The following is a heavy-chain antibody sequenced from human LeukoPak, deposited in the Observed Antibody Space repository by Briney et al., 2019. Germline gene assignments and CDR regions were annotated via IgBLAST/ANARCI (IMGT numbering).Heavy chain of an antibody. CDR1: GFTFSSYA. CDR2: ISYDGSNK. D-gene: IGHD3-22*01. Sequence: HPGGSLRLSCAASGFTFSSYAMHWVRQAPGKGLEWVAVISYDGSNKYYADSVKGRFTISRDNSKNTLYLQMNSLRAEDTAVYYCARGGYYYDSSGPLDYWGQGTLVTVSS. V-gene: IGHV3-30*01. CDR3: ARGGYYYDSSGPLDY. J-gene: IGHJ4*02.